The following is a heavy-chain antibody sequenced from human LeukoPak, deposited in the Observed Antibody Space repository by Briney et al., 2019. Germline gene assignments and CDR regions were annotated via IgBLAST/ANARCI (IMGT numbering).Heavy chain of an antibody. V-gene: IGHV4-38-2*02. J-gene: IGHJ4*02. Sequence: SETLSLTCTVSGYSISSGYYWGWIRQPPGKGLEWIGSIYHSGSTYYNPSLKSRVTISVDTSKNQFSLKLSSVTAADTAVYYCARADETEYYYDSSGYYYFDYWGQGTLVTVSS. CDR1: GYSISSGYY. D-gene: IGHD3-22*01. CDR3: ARADETEYYYDSSGYYYFDY. CDR2: IYHSGST.